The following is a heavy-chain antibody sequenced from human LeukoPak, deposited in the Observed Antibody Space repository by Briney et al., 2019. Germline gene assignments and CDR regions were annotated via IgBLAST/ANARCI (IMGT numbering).Heavy chain of an antibody. CDR1: GYTFTGYY. D-gene: IGHD6-13*01. V-gene: IGHV1-2*06. Sequence: ASVKVSCKASGYTFTGYYMHWVRQAPGQGLEWMGRINPNSGGTNYAQKFQGRVTMTRDTSISTAYMELSRLRSDDTAVYYCARSIPYGTTWYGRSDYWGQGTLVTVSS. CDR2: INPNSGGT. J-gene: IGHJ4*02. CDR3: ARSIPYGTTWYGRSDY.